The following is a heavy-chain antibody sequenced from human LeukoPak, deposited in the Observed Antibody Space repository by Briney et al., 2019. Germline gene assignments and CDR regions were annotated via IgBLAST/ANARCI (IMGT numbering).Heavy chain of an antibody. Sequence: SETLSLTCTVSGDSINSLDLWSWVRQPPGKGLEWIGEMYLSGTTHSNPSVKSRVTISIDKSKNQFFLNLSSVTAADMAVYYCAGLVGRYSSGLYYYYFDYWGQGTLVTVSS. CDR3: AGLVGRYSSGLYYYYFDY. CDR2: MYLSGTT. CDR1: GDSINSLDL. J-gene: IGHJ4*02. V-gene: IGHV4-4*02. D-gene: IGHD3-22*01.